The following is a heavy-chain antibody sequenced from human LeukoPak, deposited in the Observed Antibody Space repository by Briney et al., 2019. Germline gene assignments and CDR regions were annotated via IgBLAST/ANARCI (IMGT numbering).Heavy chain of an antibody. Sequence: GASVKVSCKGSGYTFTYYAIHWVGQAPGQRLEGVGWINAGNGITKFSQKFQGRVTITGDPPASTAYLELSSLTPDDTAVYYCARDFGSSSGYYWFVPWGQGTLVTVSS. V-gene: IGHV1-3*01. J-gene: IGHJ5*02. CDR1: GYTFTYYA. D-gene: IGHD6-19*01. CDR3: ARDFGSSSGYYWFVP. CDR2: INAGNGIT.